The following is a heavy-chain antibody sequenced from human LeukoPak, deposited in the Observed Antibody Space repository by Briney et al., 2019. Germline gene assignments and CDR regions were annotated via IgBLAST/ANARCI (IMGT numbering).Heavy chain of an antibody. J-gene: IGHJ4*02. CDR2: ISGRSSTN. D-gene: IGHD1-26*01. CDR1: AFTFSDYS. Sequence: GGSLRLSCAASAFTFSDYSMNWVRQAPGKGLEWISYISGRSSTNYYAGSVRGRFTISRDNAKNSMYLQMNSVRAEDTAVYYCARDRLTSGSYFFDYWGQGTLVTVSS. CDR3: ARDRLTSGSYFFDY. V-gene: IGHV3-48*01.